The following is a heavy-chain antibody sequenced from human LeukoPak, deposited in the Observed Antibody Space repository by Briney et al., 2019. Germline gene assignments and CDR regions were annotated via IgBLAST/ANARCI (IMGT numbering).Heavy chain of an antibody. Sequence: GGSLRLSCAASGFTFSSYSMNWVRQAPGKGLEWVSCISSSSSTIYYADSVKGRFTISRDNAKNSLYLQMNSLRAEDTAVYYCARDYDYGGLGYWGQGTLVTVSS. CDR1: GFTFSSYS. D-gene: IGHD4-23*01. CDR2: ISSSSSTI. J-gene: IGHJ4*02. CDR3: ARDYDYGGLGY. V-gene: IGHV3-48*04.